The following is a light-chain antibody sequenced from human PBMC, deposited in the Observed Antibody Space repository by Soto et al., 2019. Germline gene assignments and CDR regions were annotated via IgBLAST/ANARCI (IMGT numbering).Light chain of an antibody. CDR2: SAS. Sequence: DIPMTQSPSSLSSSVGDRVIITCRASQSIASYLHWYQQKPGKAPNLLIDSASTLQSGVPSRFSGSGSGTDFTLTISSLQPEDFATYYCQQSYTTPWTFGQGTEVEI. V-gene: IGKV1-39*01. CDR3: QQSYTTPWT. J-gene: IGKJ1*01. CDR1: QSIASY.